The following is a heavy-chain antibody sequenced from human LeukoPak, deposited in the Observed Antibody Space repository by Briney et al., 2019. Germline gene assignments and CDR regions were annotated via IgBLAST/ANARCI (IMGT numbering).Heavy chain of an antibody. Sequence: GGSLRLSCAASGFTFSSYKMNWVRQAPGKGLEWVSSISSGSSYIYYADSVKGRFTISRDNAKNSLYLQMNSLRAEDTAVYYCARGTGGLGVAFHIWGQGTVVTVSS. J-gene: IGHJ3*02. V-gene: IGHV3-21*01. CDR2: ISSGSSYI. D-gene: IGHD3-16*01. CDR3: ARGTGGLGVAFHI. CDR1: GFTFSSYK.